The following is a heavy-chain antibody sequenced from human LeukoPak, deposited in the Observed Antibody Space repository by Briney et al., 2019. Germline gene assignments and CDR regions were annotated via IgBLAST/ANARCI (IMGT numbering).Heavy chain of an antibody. CDR2: VYNDGTT. V-gene: IGHV4-39*01. Sequence: KPSETLSLTCTVSGGSISTTSYYWGWIRQPPGKGLEWIESVYNDGTTYYNPSLKSRVTISVDTSKNQFSLELSSVSAADTAIYYCTRLSVVVINWFDPWGQGTLVTVFS. J-gene: IGHJ5*02. CDR1: GGSISTTSYY. D-gene: IGHD3-22*01. CDR3: TRLSVVVINWFDP.